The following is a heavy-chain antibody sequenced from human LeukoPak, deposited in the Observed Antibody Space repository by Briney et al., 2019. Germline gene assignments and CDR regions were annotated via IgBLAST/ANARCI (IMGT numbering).Heavy chain of an antibody. Sequence: SETLSLTCTVSGGSISSGGYYWSWIRQPPGKGLEWIGYIYHSGSTYYNPSLKSRVTISVDRSKNQFSLKLSSVTAADTAVYYCARGLYSSSSPYWGQGTLVTVSS. V-gene: IGHV4-30-2*01. CDR1: GGSISSGGYY. J-gene: IGHJ4*02. CDR2: IYHSGST. D-gene: IGHD6-6*01. CDR3: ARGLYSSSSPY.